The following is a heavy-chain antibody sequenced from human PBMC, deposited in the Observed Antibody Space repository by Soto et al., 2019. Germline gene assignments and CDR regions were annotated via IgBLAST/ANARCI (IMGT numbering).Heavy chain of an antibody. CDR3: ARDPRPSYESSGCYVSAY. J-gene: IGHJ4*02. CDR1: GFTFSHYS. CDR2: ISSSSSYI. V-gene: IGHV3-21*01. D-gene: IGHD3-22*01. Sequence: GGSLRLSCAASGFTFSHYSMNWVRQAPGKGLEWVSFISSSSSYIYYADSVKGRFTISRDNAKNSLYLQMNSLRAEDTAVYYCARDPRPSYESSGCYVSAYWGKGTQVTVSS.